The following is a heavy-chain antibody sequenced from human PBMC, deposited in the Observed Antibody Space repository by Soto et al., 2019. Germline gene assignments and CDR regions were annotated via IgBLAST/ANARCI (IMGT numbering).Heavy chain of an antibody. V-gene: IGHV1-18*04. CDR3: ARDYVEMARSGPAFDI. CDR2: ISAYNGNT. J-gene: IGHJ3*02. D-gene: IGHD3-16*01. Sequence: ASVKVSCKASGYTFTSYGISWVRQAPGQGLEWMGWISAYNGNTNYAQKLQGRVTMTTDTSTSTAYMELRSLRSDDTAVYYCARDYVEMARSGPAFDIWGQGTMVTVSS. CDR1: GYTFTSYG.